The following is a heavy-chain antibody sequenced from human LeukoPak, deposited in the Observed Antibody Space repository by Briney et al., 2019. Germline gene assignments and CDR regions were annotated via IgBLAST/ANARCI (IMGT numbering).Heavy chain of an antibody. CDR3: AKDFQTAAPDVFDY. V-gene: IGHV3-30-3*01. D-gene: IGHD6-13*01. Sequence: PGRSLRLSCAASGFTFSSYAMHWVRQAPGKGLEWVAVISYDGSNKYYADSVKGRFTISRDNSKNTLYLQMNSLRAEDTAVYYCAKDFQTAAPDVFDYWGQGTLVTVSS. J-gene: IGHJ4*02. CDR1: GFTFSSYA. CDR2: ISYDGSNK.